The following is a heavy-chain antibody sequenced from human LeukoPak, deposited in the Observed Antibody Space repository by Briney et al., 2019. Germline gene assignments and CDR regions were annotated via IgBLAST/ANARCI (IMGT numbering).Heavy chain of an antibody. J-gene: IGHJ5*02. D-gene: IGHD6-13*01. Sequence: GASVRVPCKVSGYTLTELSMHWVRQAPGKGLEWMGGFDPEDGETIYAQKFQGRVTMTEDTSTDTAYMELSSLRSEDTAVYYCARGSIAAAGSFDPWGQGTLVTVSS. CDR3: ARGSIAAAGSFDP. V-gene: IGHV1-24*01. CDR1: GYTLTELS. CDR2: FDPEDGET.